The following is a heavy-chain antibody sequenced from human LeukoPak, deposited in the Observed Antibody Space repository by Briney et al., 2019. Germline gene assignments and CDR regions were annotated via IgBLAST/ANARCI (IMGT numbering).Heavy chain of an antibody. CDR1: GGSISNSNW. V-gene: IGHV4-4*02. D-gene: IGHD3-22*01. CDR2: IYHSGST. J-gene: IGHJ4*02. Sequence: SETLSLTCAVSGGSISNSNWWSWVRQPPGKGLEWIGEIYHSGSTNYNPSLKSRVTISVDKSKNQFSLKLSSVTAADTAVYYCARDSDYYDSSGYLYYWGQGTLVTVSS. CDR3: ARDSDYYDSSGYLYY.